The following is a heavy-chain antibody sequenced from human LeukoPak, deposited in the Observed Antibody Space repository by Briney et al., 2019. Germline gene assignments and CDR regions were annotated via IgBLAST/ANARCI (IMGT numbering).Heavy chain of an antibody. V-gene: IGHV1-8*01. CDR1: GYTFTSYD. J-gene: IGHJ6*02. CDR2: MNPNSGNT. D-gene: IGHD6-13*01. Sequence: ASVKVSCKASGYTFTSYDINWVRQATGQGLEWMGWMNPNSGNTGYAQKFQGRVTMTRNTSISTAYMELSSLRSEDTAVYYCARLPRSSNFIAYYYGMDVWGQGTTVTVSS. CDR3: ARLPRSSNFIAYYYGMDV.